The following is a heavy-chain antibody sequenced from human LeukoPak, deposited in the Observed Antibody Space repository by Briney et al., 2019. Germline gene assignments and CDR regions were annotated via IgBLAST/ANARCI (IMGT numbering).Heavy chain of an antibody. CDR1: VYTFTIYD. V-gene: IGHV1-8*01. Sequence: ASVKVSCKASVYTFTIYDINWGRQATGQGLDWMGWMNPNSGNTVYEHKFQGRVTMTRNTSITTANMKLSTLRSEDTAVYYCARGPPPYCSGDSCYSFLYLHHWGQGTLVTVSS. J-gene: IGHJ1*01. D-gene: IGHD2-15*01. CDR3: ARGPPPYCSGDSCYSFLYLHH. CDR2: MNPNSGNT.